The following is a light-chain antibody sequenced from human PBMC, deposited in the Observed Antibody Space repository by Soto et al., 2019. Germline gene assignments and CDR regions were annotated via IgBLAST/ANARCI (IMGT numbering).Light chain of an antibody. CDR1: QSVNKW. Sequence: DIQMTQSPSTLSASVGDRVTITCRASQSVNKWLAWFQQKPGKVPKLLIFDASTLQTGVPSRFGGGGSGTEFTLTISSLQPDDFATYYCLQYNSYSWKFGQGTKVDIK. CDR2: DAS. J-gene: IGKJ1*01. V-gene: IGKV1-5*01. CDR3: LQYNSYSWK.